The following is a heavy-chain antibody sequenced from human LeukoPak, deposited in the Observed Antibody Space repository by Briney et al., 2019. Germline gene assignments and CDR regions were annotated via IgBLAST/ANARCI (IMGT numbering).Heavy chain of an antibody. J-gene: IGHJ4*02. D-gene: IGHD3-22*01. V-gene: IGHV1-24*01. CDR2: FDPEDGET. Sequence: ASVKVSCKVSGYTLTELPMHWVRQAPGKGLEWMGGFDPEDGETIYAQKFQGRVTMTEDTSTDTAYMELSSLRSEDTAVYYCATSYYYDKYYFDYWGQGTLVTVSS. CDR1: GYTLTELP. CDR3: ATSYYYDKYYFDY.